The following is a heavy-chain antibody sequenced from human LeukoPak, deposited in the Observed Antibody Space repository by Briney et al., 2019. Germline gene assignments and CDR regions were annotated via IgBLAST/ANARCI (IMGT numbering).Heavy chain of an antibody. J-gene: IGHJ5*02. CDR2: IYTSGST. V-gene: IGHV4-61*02. D-gene: IGHD3-3*01. CDR3: ARHFTIFGVVTINWFDP. Sequence: PSQTLSLTCTVSGGSISSGSYYWSWIRQPAGKGLEWIGRIYTSGSTNYNPSLKSRVPISVDTSKNQFSLKLSSVTAADTAVYYCARHFTIFGVVTINWFDPWGQGTLVTVSP. CDR1: GGSISSGSYY.